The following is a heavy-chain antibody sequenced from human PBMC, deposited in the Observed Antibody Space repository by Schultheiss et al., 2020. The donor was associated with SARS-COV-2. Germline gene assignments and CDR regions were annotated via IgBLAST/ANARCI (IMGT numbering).Heavy chain of an antibody. CDR2: IYYSGST. CDR1: GGSISSYY. D-gene: IGHD6-13*01. Sequence: GSLRLSCTVSGGSISSYYWSWIRQPPGKGLEWIGYIYYSGSTNYNPSLKSRVTISVDTYKNQFSLKLGSVTAADTAVYYCARHEAAAGTYYFDYWGQGTLVTVSS. J-gene: IGHJ4*02. V-gene: IGHV4-59*08. CDR3: ARHEAAAGTYYFDY.